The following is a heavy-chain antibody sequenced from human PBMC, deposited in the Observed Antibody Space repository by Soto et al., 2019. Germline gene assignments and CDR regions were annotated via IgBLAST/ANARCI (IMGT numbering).Heavy chain of an antibody. Sequence: SETLSLTCNVSGFAISRGYYWSWVRQPPGKGLEWIGSIYPSVSSYHNPSLESRLTLSIDTSKNQFTLKLASVTAADTALYYCAREKVGTTFFDNWGQGTQVTVYS. V-gene: IGHV4-38-2*02. CDR3: AREKVGTTFFDN. J-gene: IGHJ4*02. CDR2: IYPSVSS. D-gene: IGHD1-1*01. CDR1: GFAISRGYY.